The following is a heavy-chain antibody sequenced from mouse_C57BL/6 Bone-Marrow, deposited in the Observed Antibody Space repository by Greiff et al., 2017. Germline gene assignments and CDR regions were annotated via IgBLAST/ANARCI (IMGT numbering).Heavy chain of an antibody. Sequence: VQGVESGPGLVAPSQSLSITCTVSGFSLTSYAISWVRQPPGKGLEWLGVIWTGGGTNYNSALKSRLSISKDNSKSQVFLKMNSLQTDDTARYYCAADYSSFYYAMDYWGQGTSVTVSS. CDR2: IWTGGGT. D-gene: IGHD2-5*01. V-gene: IGHV2-9-1*01. CDR3: AADYSSFYYAMDY. J-gene: IGHJ4*01. CDR1: GFSLTSYA.